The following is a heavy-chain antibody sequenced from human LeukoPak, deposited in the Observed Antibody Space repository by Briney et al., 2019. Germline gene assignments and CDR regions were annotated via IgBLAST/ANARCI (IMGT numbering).Heavy chain of an antibody. CDR1: GGTFSSYA. CDR3: ARDHLGYCTNGVCYTTYYFDY. V-gene: IGHV1-69*05. CDR2: IIPIFGTA. J-gene: IGHJ4*02. D-gene: IGHD2-8*01. Sequence: SVKVSCKASGGTFSSYAISWVRQAPGQGLEWMGGIIPIFGTANYAQKFQGRVTITTDESTSTAYMELSSLRSEDTAVYYCARDHLGYCTNGVCYTTYYFDYSGQGTLVTVSS.